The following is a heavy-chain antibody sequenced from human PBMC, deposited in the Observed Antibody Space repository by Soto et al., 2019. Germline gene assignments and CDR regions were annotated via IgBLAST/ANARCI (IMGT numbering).Heavy chain of an antibody. V-gene: IGHV3-11*01. Sequence: QVQLVESGGGLVKPGGSLRLSCAASGFTFGDYYMSWIRQAPGKGLEWISYISSNADIIYYGDSVKGRFTISRDNAKNSLYLQMNSLRAEDTAVYYCTRFEDNGYNMGYYLGQGTLVTVSS. J-gene: IGHJ4*02. CDR3: TRFEDNGYNMGYY. D-gene: IGHD5-12*01. CDR2: ISSNADII. CDR1: GFTFGDYY.